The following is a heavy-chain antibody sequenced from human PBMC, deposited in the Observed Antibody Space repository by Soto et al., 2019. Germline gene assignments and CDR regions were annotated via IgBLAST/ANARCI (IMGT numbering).Heavy chain of an antibody. CDR2: ISGSGTIT. Sequence: GGSLRLSCAASGFTFSSYEMNWVRQAPGKGLEWLSYISGSGTITLYADSVKGRFTVSRDNAKNSLYLQMNSLSVEDTAVYHCAXDWDFWIDLHRSDAFDLWGQGTMVTVSS. CDR3: AXDWDFWIDLHRSDAFDL. CDR1: GFTFSSYE. V-gene: IGHV3-48*03. J-gene: IGHJ3*01. D-gene: IGHD3-3*01.